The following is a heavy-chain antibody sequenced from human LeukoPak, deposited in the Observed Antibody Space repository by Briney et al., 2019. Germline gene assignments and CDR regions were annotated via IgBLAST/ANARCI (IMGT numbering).Heavy chain of an antibody. J-gene: IGHJ6*02. Sequence: GASVKVSCKASGGTFSSYAISWVRQAPGQGLEWMGGIIPIFGTANYAQKFQGRVTITADESTSTAYMELSSLRSEDTAVYYCARVAKGVYDILTGYYLYYYYGMDVWGQGTTVTVSS. D-gene: IGHD3-9*01. CDR2: IIPIFGTA. CDR1: GGTFSSYA. CDR3: ARVAKGVYDILTGYYLYYYYGMDV. V-gene: IGHV1-69*13.